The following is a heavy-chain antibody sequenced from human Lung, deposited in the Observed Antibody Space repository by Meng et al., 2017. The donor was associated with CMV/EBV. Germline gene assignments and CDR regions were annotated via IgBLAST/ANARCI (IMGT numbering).Heavy chain of an antibody. D-gene: IGHD6-13*01. Sequence: GESLKISCTASGFTFSDYSMHWVRQTPGKGLLWVSRIKGDGSHTIYGDSVKGRFTISRDNAKNTLYLQMNTLRVEDTAVYYCVRDGHSWNFDYWGQGSLVTVSS. CDR1: GFTFSDYS. CDR2: IKGDGSHT. V-gene: IGHV3-74*01. CDR3: VRDGHSWNFDY. J-gene: IGHJ4*02.